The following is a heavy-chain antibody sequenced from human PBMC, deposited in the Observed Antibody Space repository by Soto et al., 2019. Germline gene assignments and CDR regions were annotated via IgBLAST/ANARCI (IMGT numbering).Heavy chain of an antibody. D-gene: IGHD2-15*01. CDR2: IYYSGST. CDR1: GGSISSYY. Sequence: PSETLSLTCTVSGGSISSYYWSWIRQPPGKGLEWIGYIYYSGSTNYNPSLKSRVTISVDTSKNQFSLKLSSVTAADTAVYYCARGARAGYCSGCSCPPNWFDPWGQGTLVTVSS. J-gene: IGHJ5*02. V-gene: IGHV4-59*01. CDR3: ARGARAGYCSGCSCPPNWFDP.